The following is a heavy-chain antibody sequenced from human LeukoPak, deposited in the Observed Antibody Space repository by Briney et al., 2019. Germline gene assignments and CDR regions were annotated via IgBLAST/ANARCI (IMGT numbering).Heavy chain of an antibody. D-gene: IGHD3-10*01. CDR1: GFTFSSYG. J-gene: IGHJ6*03. CDR3: AKDPLWFGELSHYGIFPTLMDI. V-gene: IGHV3-30*02. Sequence: PGGSLRLSCAASGFTFSSYGMHWVRQAPGKGLEWVAFIRYDGSNKYYADSVKGRFTISRDNSKNTLYLQMNSLRAEDTAVYYCAKDPLWFGELSHYGIFPTLMDIWGKGTTVTISS. CDR2: IRYDGSNK.